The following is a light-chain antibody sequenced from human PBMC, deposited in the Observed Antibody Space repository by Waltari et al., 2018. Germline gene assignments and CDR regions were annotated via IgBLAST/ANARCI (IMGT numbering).Light chain of an antibody. J-gene: IGKJ1*01. CDR3: QKYGTRPAT. V-gene: IGKV3-20*01. Sequence: EIVLTQSPASLSLSPGDRATLSCRARQSVGRTLAWYQQRPGQAPRLLIYDASSSATGLPDRFSGSGSGTDFSLTISRLEPEDFAVYYCQKYGTRPATFGQGTKVEVK. CDR1: QSVGRT. CDR2: DAS.